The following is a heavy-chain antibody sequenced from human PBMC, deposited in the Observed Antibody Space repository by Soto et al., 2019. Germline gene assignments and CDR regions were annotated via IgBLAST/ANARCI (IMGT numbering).Heavy chain of an antibody. CDR1: GDSVSSNIAA. CDR2: TYYRSKWYT. V-gene: IGHV6-1*01. Sequence: SQTLSLTCAISGDSVSSNIAAWDWIRQSPSRGLEWLGRTYYRSKWYTDYAVSVRSRITINPDTSENQFTLQLISMTPEDTAVYYCARNLVGPRDSWGQGTLVTVSS. CDR3: ARNLVGPRDS. D-gene: IGHD2-21*01. J-gene: IGHJ4*02.